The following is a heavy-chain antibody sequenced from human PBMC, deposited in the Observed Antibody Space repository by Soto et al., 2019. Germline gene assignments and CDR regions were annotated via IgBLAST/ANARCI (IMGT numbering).Heavy chain of an antibody. CDR3: ASASASYSSSTWGYYYYYCMDV. Sequence: QVQLQESGPGLVKPSETLSLTSTVSGGSISSYYWSWIRQPPGKGLEWIGYIYYSGSTNYNHSLKSRVTMTVHTSKYQFSLKLGSVTAADTAVYYCASASASYSSSTWGYYYYYCMDVWGKGTTVTVSS. CDR1: GGSISSYY. J-gene: IGHJ6*03. D-gene: IGHD6-6*01. CDR2: IYYSGST. V-gene: IGHV4-59*01.